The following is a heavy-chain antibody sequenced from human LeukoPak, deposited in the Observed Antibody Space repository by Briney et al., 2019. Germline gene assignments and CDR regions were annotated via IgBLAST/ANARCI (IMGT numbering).Heavy chain of an antibody. CDR1: GFSFTSYG. CDR2: ITYDGYYK. J-gene: IGHJ4*02. D-gene: IGHD3-10*01. Sequence: PGTSLRLSCAASGFSFTSYGMHWVRQAPGKGLEWVALITYDGYYKYYSDSVKGRFTISSDTSKNTLYLQMNGLSAEDTAVYYCARDLSPVVRASPMGYWGQGTLVTVSS. CDR3: ARDLSPVVRASPMGY. V-gene: IGHV3-30*03.